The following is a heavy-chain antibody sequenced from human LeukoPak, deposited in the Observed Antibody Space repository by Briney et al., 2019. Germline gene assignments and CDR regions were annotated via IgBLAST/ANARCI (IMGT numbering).Heavy chain of an antibody. V-gene: IGHV1-8*01. J-gene: IGHJ5*02. CDR1: GYTFTIYD. CDR2: MNPNSGNT. D-gene: IGHD3-3*01. CDR3: ARKTIFGVVTPLPFDP. Sequence: ASVKVSCKASGYTFTIYDINWVRQATGQGLEWMGWMNPNSGNTGYAQKFQGRVTMTRNTSISTAYMELSSLRSEDTAVYYCARKTIFGVVTPLPFDPWGQGTLVTVSS.